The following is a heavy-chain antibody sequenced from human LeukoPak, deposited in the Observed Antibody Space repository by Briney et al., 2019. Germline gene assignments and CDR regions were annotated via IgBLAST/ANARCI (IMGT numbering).Heavy chain of an antibody. CDR2: IYSGGST. V-gene: IGHV3-53*01. CDR1: GFTVSSNY. CDR3: ARGFEDDYGDYGQAFGI. D-gene: IGHD4-17*01. Sequence: GGSLRLSCAASGFTVSSNYMSWVRQAPGKGLEWVSVIYSGGSTYYADSVKGRFTISRDNSKNTLYLQMNSLRAEDTAVYYCARGFEDDYGDYGQAFGIWGQGTMVTVSS. J-gene: IGHJ3*02.